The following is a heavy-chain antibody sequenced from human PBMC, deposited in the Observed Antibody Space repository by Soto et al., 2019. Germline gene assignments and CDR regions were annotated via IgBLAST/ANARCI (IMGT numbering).Heavy chain of an antibody. V-gene: IGHV4-39*01. CDR3: ARPKVDYSNYGDYYYYYGMDV. CDR1: GGSISSSSYY. Sequence: PSETLSLTCTVSGGSISSSSYYWGWIRQPPGKGLEWIGSIYYSGSTYYNPSLKSRVTISVDTSKNQFSLKLSSVTAADTAVYYCARPKVDYSNYGDYYYYYGMDVWGQGTTVTVSS. CDR2: IYYSGST. J-gene: IGHJ6*02. D-gene: IGHD4-4*01.